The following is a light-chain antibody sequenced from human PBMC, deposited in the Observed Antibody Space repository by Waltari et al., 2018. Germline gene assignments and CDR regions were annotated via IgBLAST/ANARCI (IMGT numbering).Light chain of an antibody. J-gene: IGKJ2*01. V-gene: IGKV3-15*01. Sequence: EILMTQSPATLSVSPGERATLSGRASQSVSSTLAWYQQKPGQAPRLLIYDASTRATGIPARFSGSGSGTEFTLTISSLQSEDFAVYYCQQYSNWYTFGQGTKLEIK. CDR1: QSVSST. CDR3: QQYSNWYT. CDR2: DAS.